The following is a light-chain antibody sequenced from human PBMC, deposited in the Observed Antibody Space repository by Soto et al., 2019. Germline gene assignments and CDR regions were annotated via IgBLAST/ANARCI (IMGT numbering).Light chain of an antibody. Sequence: QSALTQPASVSGSPGQSITISCTGTSSDVGGYNYVSWYQQHPGKAPKFMIYHVSIRPSGVSNRFSGSKSGNTASLTISGLQAEDEADYYCISYTTSNTRQIVFGTGTKLTVL. CDR3: ISYTTSNTRQIV. CDR2: HVS. V-gene: IGLV2-14*01. CDR1: SSDVGGYNY. J-gene: IGLJ1*01.